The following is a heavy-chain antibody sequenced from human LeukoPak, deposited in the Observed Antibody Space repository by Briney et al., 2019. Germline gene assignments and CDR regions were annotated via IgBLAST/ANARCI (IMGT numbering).Heavy chain of an antibody. CDR1: GFTFDDYG. J-gene: IGHJ4*02. Sequence: GGSLRLSCAASGFTFDDYGMSWVRQAPGKGLEWVSLISRDDDTTYYVDSVKGRFTISRDNSRDSLYLQMNSLRTEDTALYYCAKAICGGSGTGGLNCPFDYWGQGTLVTVSS. D-gene: IGHD3-16*01. CDR3: AKAICGGSGTGGLNCPFDY. CDR2: ISRDDDTT. V-gene: IGHV3-43*02.